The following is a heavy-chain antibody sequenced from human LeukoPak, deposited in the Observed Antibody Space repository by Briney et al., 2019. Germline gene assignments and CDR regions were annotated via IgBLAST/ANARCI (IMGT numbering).Heavy chain of an antibody. Sequence: GGSLRLSCAASGFTFSSYWMHWVRQAPGKGLVWVSRIKTDGSSTSYAGSVKGRFTISRDNAKNTLYLQMNNLRAEDTAVYFCARGIVIIPAGVTDYWGQGTLVTVSS. CDR1: GFTFSSYW. CDR2: IKTDGSST. J-gene: IGHJ4*02. D-gene: IGHD2-2*01. V-gene: IGHV3-74*01. CDR3: ARGIVIIPAGVTDY.